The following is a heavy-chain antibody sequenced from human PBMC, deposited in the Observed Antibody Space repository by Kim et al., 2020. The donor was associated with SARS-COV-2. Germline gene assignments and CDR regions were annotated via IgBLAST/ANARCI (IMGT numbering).Heavy chain of an antibody. D-gene: IGHD3-10*01. CDR2: IDPSESYT. V-gene: IGHV5-10-1*01. J-gene: IGHJ4*02. CDR1: GSTFTSYW. CDR3: ARHPYGTGSYLLDCDY. Sequence: GESLKISCKGSGSTFTSYWISWVRQMPGKGLEWMGRIDPSESYTHYSPSFEGHVSISADMSVNTAYLQWSSLKASDTAMYYCARHPYGTGSYLLDCDYWGQGTLVTVSS.